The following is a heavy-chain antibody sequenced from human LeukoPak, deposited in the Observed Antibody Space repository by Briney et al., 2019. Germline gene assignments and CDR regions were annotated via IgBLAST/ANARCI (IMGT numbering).Heavy chain of an antibody. Sequence: SETLSLTCTVSGGSMSSYYWSWIRQPPGKGLEWIGYIYYSGSTAYNPSLQSRVTISLDTSKSQFSLKVNSVTAADTAVYYCARFGSSSRTAPFDCWGQGTLVTVSS. J-gene: IGHJ4*02. CDR2: IYYSGST. CDR3: ARFGSSSRTAPFDC. V-gene: IGHV4-59*01. D-gene: IGHD1-26*01. CDR1: GGSMSSYY.